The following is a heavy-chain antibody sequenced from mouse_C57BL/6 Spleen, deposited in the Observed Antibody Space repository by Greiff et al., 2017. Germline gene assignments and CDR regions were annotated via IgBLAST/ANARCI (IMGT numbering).Heavy chain of an antibody. CDR3: ARYGDYDGYAMDY. D-gene: IGHD2-4*01. Sequence: QVQLQQPGAELVRPGSSVKLSCKASGYTFTSYWMHWVKQRPIQGLEWIGNIYPSDSETHYNQKFKDKATLTVDKSSSTAYMQLSSLTSEDSAVYYCARYGDYDGYAMDYWGQGTSVTVSS. J-gene: IGHJ4*01. V-gene: IGHV1-52*01. CDR1: GYTFTSYW. CDR2: IYPSDSET.